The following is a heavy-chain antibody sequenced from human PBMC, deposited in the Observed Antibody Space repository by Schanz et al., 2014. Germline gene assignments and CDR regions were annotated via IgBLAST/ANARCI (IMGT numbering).Heavy chain of an antibody. J-gene: IGHJ4*02. D-gene: IGHD5-12*01. CDR3: ARGSGGYGANNYFDY. V-gene: IGHV1-3*04. Sequence: QVHLVQSGAEVKRPGASVKVSCKASEYSFTSYSMHWVRQAPGQRLEWMGWINTGSGDTKYSQNFQGRVTITRDTSASTAYMELSSLRSEDTAVYSCARGSGGYGANNYFDYWGQGTLXTVSS. CDR1: EYSFTSYS. CDR2: INTGSGDT.